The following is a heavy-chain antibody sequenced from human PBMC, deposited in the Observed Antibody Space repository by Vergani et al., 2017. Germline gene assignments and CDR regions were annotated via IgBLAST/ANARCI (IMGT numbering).Heavy chain of an antibody. CDR2: IWYDGSNK. CDR3: ARDSPWYYDSSGYNWFDP. Sequence: VQLVESGGGVVQPGRSLRLSCAASGFTFSSYGMHWVRQAPGKGLEWVAVIWYDGSNKYYADSVKGRFTISRDNSKNTLYLQMNSLRAEDTAVYYCARDSPWYYDSSGYNWFDPWGQGTLVTVSS. J-gene: IGHJ5*02. CDR1: GFTFSSYG. V-gene: IGHV3-33*01. D-gene: IGHD3-22*01.